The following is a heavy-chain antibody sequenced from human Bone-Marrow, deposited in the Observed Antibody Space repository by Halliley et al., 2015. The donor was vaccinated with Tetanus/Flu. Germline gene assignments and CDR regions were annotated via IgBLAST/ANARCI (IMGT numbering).Heavy chain of an antibody. J-gene: IGHJ4*02. CDR1: GFTLSTYE. CDR2: ISGSDPTK. V-gene: IGHV3-48*03. CDR3: ARADYDGSGYRLFDC. D-gene: IGHD3-22*01. Sequence: SLRLSCTASGFTLSTYEMNWVRQAPGKGLEWIAHISGSDPTKYYADSVKGRFTISRDNAENSMYLQMNSLRAEDTAVYYCARADYDGSGYRLFDCLGQGTLVTVSS.